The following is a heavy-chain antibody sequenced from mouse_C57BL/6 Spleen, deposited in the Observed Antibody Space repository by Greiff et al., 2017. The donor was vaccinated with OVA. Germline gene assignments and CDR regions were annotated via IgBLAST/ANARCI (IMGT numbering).Heavy chain of an antibody. CDR3: AREVGSMLYAMDY. J-gene: IGHJ4*01. CDR1: GYTFTSYW. V-gene: IGHV1-59*01. CDR2: IDPSDSYT. Sequence: QVQLQQPGAELVRPGTSVKLSCKASGYTFTSYWMHWVKQRPGQGLEWIGVIDPSDSYTNYNQKFKGKATLTVDTSSSTAYMQLSSLTSEDSAVYYCAREVGSMLYAMDYWGQGTSVTVSS. D-gene: IGHD1-1*01.